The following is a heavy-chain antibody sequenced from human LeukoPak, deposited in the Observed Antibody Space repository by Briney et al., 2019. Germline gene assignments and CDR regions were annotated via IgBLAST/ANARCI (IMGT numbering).Heavy chain of an antibody. D-gene: IGHD5-12*01. CDR2: IKSKTDGGTT. J-gene: IGHJ5*02. V-gene: IGHV3-15*01. Sequence: GGSLRLSCAASGFTFSNAWMSWVRQAPGKGLEWVGRIKSKTDGGTTDYAAPVKGRFTISRDDSKNTLYLQMNSLKTEDTAVYYGTTGSSGWLRQPNWFDPWGQGNLVTVCS. CDR1: GFTFSNAW. CDR3: TTGSSGWLRQPNWFDP.